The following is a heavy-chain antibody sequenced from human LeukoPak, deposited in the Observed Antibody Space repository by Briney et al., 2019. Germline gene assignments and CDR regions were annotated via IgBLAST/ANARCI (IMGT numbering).Heavy chain of an antibody. J-gene: IGHJ6*02. V-gene: IGHV4-34*01. Sequence: SETLSLTCAVYGGPFSHYYWTWIRQPPGKGLEWIGEINESGSTNYDPSLKSRVTISVDTSKTHFSLNLTSVTAADTAVYYCASRIGGYLYYFGMDVWGQGTTVTVSS. CDR2: INESGST. CDR1: GGPFSHYY. D-gene: IGHD3-10*01. CDR3: ASRIGGYLYYFGMDV.